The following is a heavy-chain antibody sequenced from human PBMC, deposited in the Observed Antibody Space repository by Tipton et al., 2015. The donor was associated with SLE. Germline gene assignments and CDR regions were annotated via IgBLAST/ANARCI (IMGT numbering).Heavy chain of an antibody. J-gene: IGHJ4*02. CDR3: TRDNWVFTTTGTMV. CDR2: IHYSESP. D-gene: IGHD1-1*01. V-gene: IGHV4-4*08. CDR1: GGSISSYY. Sequence: TLSLTCTVSGGSISSYYWSWIRQSPGKGLEWIAYIHYSESPNYNPSPQSRVTISVDTSKNQFSLRLTSVTAADTAAYYCTRDNWVFTTTGTMVWGQGTLVTVSS.